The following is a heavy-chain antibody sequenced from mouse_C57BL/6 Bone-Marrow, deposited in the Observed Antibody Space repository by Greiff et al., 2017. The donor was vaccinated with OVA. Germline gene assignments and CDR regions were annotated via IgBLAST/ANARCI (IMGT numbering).Heavy chain of an antibody. CDR3: ARSRGAPLDY. CDR1: GTTFPDYY. D-gene: IGHD3-1*01. J-gene: IGHJ2*01. Sequence: EVQLQQSGPELVKPGASVKISGRAPGTTFPDYYMNWVKQSHGKSLEWIGDINPNNGGTTYNQKFKGKATLTVDKSSSTAYMELRSLTSEDSAVYYCARSRGAPLDYWGQGTTLTVSS. V-gene: IGHV1-26*01. CDR2: INPNNGGT.